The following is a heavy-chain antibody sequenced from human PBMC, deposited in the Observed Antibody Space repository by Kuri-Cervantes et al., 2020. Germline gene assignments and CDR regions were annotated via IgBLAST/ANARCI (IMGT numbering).Heavy chain of an antibody. CDR3: AGEPRSLAY. D-gene: IGHD2-15*01. V-gene: IGHV3-7*01. CDR1: GFTFSSYA. J-gene: IGHJ4*02. CDR2: IKKDGSDG. Sequence: GESLKISCAASGFTFSSYAMHWVRQAPGKGLEWVAMIKKDGSDGYYVDSVKGRFTISRDNVINSLFLQINSLRAEDSAVYYCAGEPRSLAYWGRGTLVTVSS.